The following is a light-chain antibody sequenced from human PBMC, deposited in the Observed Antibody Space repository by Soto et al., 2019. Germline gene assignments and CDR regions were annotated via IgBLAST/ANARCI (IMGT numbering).Light chain of an antibody. CDR2: DGS. Sequence: QSVLTQPASVSGSPGQPITISCTGTSSDVGSFDSVAWYQHNPGKAPKLMIYDGSNRPSGVSSRFSGSKSGNTASLSISGLQTEDEANYYCSSFTTSSTLVFGTGTKVTVL. J-gene: IGLJ1*01. CDR3: SSFTTSSTLV. CDR1: SSDVGSFDS. V-gene: IGLV2-14*01.